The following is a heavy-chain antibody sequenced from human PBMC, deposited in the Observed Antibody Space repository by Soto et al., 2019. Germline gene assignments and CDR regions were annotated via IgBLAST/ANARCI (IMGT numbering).Heavy chain of an antibody. J-gene: IGHJ6*02. CDR3: ARLVRPVDIVATMERSMDV. V-gene: IGHV1-46*01. Sequence: ASVKVSCKACGYTFTSYYMHWVRQPPGQGREWMGIINPSGGSTSYAQKFQGRFTMTRDTSTSTVYMELSSLRSEDTAVYYCARLVRPVDIVATMERSMDVWGQGTTVTVSS. D-gene: IGHD5-12*01. CDR1: GYTFTSYY. CDR2: INPSGGST.